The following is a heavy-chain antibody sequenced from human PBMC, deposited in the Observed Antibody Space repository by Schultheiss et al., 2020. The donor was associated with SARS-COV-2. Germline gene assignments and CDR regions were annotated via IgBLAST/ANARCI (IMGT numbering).Heavy chain of an antibody. CDR1: GFTVSSNY. Sequence: GGSLRLSCAASGFTVSSNYMSWVRQAPGKGLEWVSVIYSGGSTYYADSVKGRFTISRDNSKNTLYLQMNSLRAEDTAVYYCAREGAGIVVVPAAPNWGQGTLVTVSS. D-gene: IGHD2-2*01. J-gene: IGHJ4*02. CDR2: IYSGGST. V-gene: IGHV3-66*01. CDR3: AREGAGIVVVPAAPN.